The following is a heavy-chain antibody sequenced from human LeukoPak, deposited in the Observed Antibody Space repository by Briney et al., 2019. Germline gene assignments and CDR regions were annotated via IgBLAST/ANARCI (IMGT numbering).Heavy chain of an antibody. D-gene: IGHD2-2*01. CDR2: IRYDGSNK. CDR1: GFTFSSYG. Sequence: GGSLRLSCAASGFTFSSYGMHWVRQAPGKGLEWVAFIRYDGSNKYYADSVKGRFTISRDNSKNTLYLQMNSLRAEDTAVYCCAKLLGYCSSTSCYDYFDYWGQGTLVTVSS. CDR3: AKLLGYCSSTSCYDYFDY. V-gene: IGHV3-30*02. J-gene: IGHJ4*02.